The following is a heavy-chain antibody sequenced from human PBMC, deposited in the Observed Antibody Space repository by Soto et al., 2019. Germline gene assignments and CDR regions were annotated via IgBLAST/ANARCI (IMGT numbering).Heavy chain of an antibody. CDR3: ARPGVVAATPRYYYYYGMEV. Sequence: SETLSLTCAVYGGSFSGYYWSWIRQPPGKGLEWIGEINHSGSTNYNPSLKSRVTISVDTSKNQFSLKLSSVTAADTAVYYCARPGVVAATPRYYYYYGMEVWDQGTTVTASS. V-gene: IGHV4-34*01. CDR2: INHSGST. CDR1: GGSFSGYY. J-gene: IGHJ6*02. D-gene: IGHD2-15*01.